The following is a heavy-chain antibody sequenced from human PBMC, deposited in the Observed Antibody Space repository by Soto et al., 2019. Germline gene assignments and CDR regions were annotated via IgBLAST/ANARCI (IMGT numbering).Heavy chain of an antibody. J-gene: IGHJ4*02. CDR1: GYTFTGYY. D-gene: IGHD6-13*01. CDR2: INPNSGGT. Sequence: ASVKVSCKASGYTFTGYYMHWVRQAPGQGLEWMGWINPNSGGTSYAQNFQGWVTMTRDTSISTAYMELRSLRSDDTAVYYCARESSSSCHDYWGQGTLVTVSS. V-gene: IGHV1-2*04. CDR3: ARESSSSCHDY.